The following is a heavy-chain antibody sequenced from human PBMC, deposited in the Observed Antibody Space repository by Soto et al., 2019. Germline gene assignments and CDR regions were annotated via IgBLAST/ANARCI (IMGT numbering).Heavy chain of an antibody. CDR1: GFTFSSYS. CDR3: ARDYYGDYEKYYFDY. V-gene: IGHV3-48*01. J-gene: IGHJ4*02. Sequence: EVQLVESGGGLVQPGGSLRLSCAASGFTFSSYSMNWVRQAPGKGLEWVSYISSSSSTIYYADSVKGRFTISRDNAKNSLYLQMNSLRAEDTAVYYCARDYYGDYEKYYFDYWGQVTLVTVSS. D-gene: IGHD4-17*01. CDR2: ISSSSSTI.